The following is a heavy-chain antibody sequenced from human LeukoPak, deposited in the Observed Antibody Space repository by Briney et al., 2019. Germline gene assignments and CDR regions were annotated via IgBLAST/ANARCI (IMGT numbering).Heavy chain of an antibody. V-gene: IGHV1-2*02. CDR1: GYTFTGYY. Sequence: ASVKVSCKASGYTFTGYYMHWVRQAPGQGLEWMGWINPNSGGTNYAQKFQGRVTMTRDTSISTAYMELSSLTSDDTAVYYCARTRHYFDSRGYYYPFRGQGTLVTVSS. J-gene: IGHJ4*02. D-gene: IGHD3-22*01. CDR2: INPNSGGT. CDR3: ARTRHYFDSRGYYYPF.